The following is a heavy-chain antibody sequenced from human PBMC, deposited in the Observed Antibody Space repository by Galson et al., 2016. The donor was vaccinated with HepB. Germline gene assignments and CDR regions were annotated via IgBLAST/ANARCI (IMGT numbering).Heavy chain of an antibody. CDR2: ISYDGTNK. J-gene: IGHJ4*02. Sequence: SLRLSCAASGFTFSSYAMHWVRQAPGKGLEWVAVISYDGTNKYYADSVKGRFTISRDNSKNTLYLQMNSLRAEDTAVYYCARVDGFGEPLYFGYWGQGTLVTVSS. V-gene: IGHV3-30*04. D-gene: IGHD3-10*01. CDR3: ARVDGFGEPLYFGY. CDR1: GFTFSSYA.